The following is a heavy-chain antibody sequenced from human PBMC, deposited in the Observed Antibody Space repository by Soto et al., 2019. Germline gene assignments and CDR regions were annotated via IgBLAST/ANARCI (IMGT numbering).Heavy chain of an antibody. CDR2: IYYSGST. CDR3: ATTGVNWLLDYGMDV. J-gene: IGHJ6*02. Sequence: SETLSLTCTVPGCSISSYYWSWNPEPPGKGLERIGYIYYSGSTNYNPSLKSRVTISVDTSKNQFSLKLSSVTAADTAVYYCATTGVNWLLDYGMDVWGQGTTVT. D-gene: IGHD3-9*01. CDR1: GCSISSYY. V-gene: IGHV4-59*01.